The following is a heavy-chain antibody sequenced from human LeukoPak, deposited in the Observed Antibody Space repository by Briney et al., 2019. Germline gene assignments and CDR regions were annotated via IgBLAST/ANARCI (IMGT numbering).Heavy chain of an antibody. Sequence: PSETLSLTCIVSGGSISNYYWSWIRQPPGKGLEWIGYIYYSGSTNYNPSLKSRVTISVDTSKNQFSLKLSSVTAADTAVYYCARFRSSWYLMNYYYGMDVWGQGTTVTVSS. CDR1: GGSISNYY. J-gene: IGHJ6*02. V-gene: IGHV4-59*01. D-gene: IGHD6-13*01. CDR2: IYYSGST. CDR3: ARFRSSWYLMNYYYGMDV.